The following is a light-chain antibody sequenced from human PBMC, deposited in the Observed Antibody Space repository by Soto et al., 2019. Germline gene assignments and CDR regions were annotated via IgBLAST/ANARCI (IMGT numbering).Light chain of an antibody. V-gene: IGKV1-5*01. CDR1: QSIRNW. CDR3: QHYSGY. CDR2: DAS. Sequence: DFQMTQSPSTLSASVGDRVTITCRASQSIRNWLAWYQQKPGKGPKLLIYDASSLESGVPSRFSGSGYGTEFTLTISSLQPDDFANYYCQHYSGYFGGETKVDIK. J-gene: IGKJ4*01.